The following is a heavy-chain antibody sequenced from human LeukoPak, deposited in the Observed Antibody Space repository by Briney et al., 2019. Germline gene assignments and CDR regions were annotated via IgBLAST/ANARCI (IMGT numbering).Heavy chain of an antibody. CDR2: ISYNSGNI. Sequence: SLRLSCAASGFNVEGYNIHWVRQATRKSLDWVSGISYNSGNIGYADSVKGRFTVSRDNAKNSLYLQMNSLRAEDTALYYCAKAFPLGAIPMGMDVWGQGTTVTVSS. V-gene: IGHV3-9*01. CDR1: GFNVEGYN. D-gene: IGHD1-26*01. CDR3: AKAFPLGAIPMGMDV. J-gene: IGHJ6*02.